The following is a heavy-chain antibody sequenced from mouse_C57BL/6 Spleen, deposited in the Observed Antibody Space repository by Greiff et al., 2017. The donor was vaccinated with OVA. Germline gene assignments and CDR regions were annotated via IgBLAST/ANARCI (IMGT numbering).Heavy chain of an antibody. CDR1: GYTFTSYW. Sequence: QVQLQQPGAELVMPGASVKLSCKASGYTFTSYWMHWVKQRPGQGLEWIGEIDPSDSYTNYNQKFKGKSTLTVDKSSSTAYMQLISLTSEDSAVYYCARDRAPYAMDYWGQGTTVTVSS. V-gene: IGHV1-69*01. CDR2: IDPSDSYT. J-gene: IGHJ4*01. D-gene: IGHD3-1*01. CDR3: ARDRAPYAMDY.